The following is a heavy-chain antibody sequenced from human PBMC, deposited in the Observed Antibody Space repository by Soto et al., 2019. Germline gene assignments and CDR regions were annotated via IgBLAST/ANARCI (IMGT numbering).Heavy chain of an antibody. V-gene: IGHV3-11*01. CDR3: ARYGTRGDW. CDR2: ISRSGSDI. J-gene: IGHJ5*01. Sequence: AGGSLRLSCAASGFTFSDYSMNWVRQAPGKGLEWVSYISRSGSDIYYADSVKGRFTISRDNAKNSLFLQMNSLRAEDTAVYYCARYGTRGDWWGLGTQVTVS. D-gene: IGHD3-10*01. CDR1: GFTFSDYS.